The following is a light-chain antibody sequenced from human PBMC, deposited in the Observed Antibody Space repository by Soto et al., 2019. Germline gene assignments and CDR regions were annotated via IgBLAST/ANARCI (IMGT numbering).Light chain of an antibody. V-gene: IGKV1-5*01. CDR3: QQYNTYPWT. J-gene: IGKJ1*01. CDR1: QSISNW. CDR2: DAS. Sequence: IHMTQSPSTLSACVGDRVTITCRASQSISNWLAWYQQRPGTAPNLLIFDASTLESGVPSRFSVSGSGTEFTLTISGLQPDDFATYYCQQYNTYPWTFGQGTKVDIK.